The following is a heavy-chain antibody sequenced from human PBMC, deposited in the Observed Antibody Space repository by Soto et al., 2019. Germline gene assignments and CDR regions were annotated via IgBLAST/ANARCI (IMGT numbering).Heavy chain of an antibody. J-gene: IGHJ5*02. CDR1: GFTFSQYA. Sequence: GGSLRLSCAASGFTFSQYALNWVRQALGKGLEWVAVILYDGTIEHYADSVKGRFTVSRDNSKNTVYLQMDSLTPEDTGVYYCAREASVAALNWFDPWGQGTLVTVSS. D-gene: IGHD6-6*01. CDR2: ILYDGTIE. CDR3: AREASVAALNWFDP. V-gene: IGHV3-30-3*01.